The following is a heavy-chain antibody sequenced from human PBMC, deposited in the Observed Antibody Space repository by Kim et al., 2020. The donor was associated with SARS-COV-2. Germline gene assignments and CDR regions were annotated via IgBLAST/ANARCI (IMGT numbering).Heavy chain of an antibody. V-gene: IGHV3-33*08. CDR1: GFTFSSYG. J-gene: IGHJ6*02. CDR2: IWYDGSNK. Sequence: GGSLRLSCAASGFTFSSYGMHWVRQAPGKGLEWVAVIWYDGSNKYYADSVKGRFTISRDNSKNTLYLQMNSLRAEDTAVYYCARSQIRDWVPYGMDVWGQGTTVTVSS. CDR3: ARSQIRDWVPYGMDV. D-gene: IGHD3-9*01.